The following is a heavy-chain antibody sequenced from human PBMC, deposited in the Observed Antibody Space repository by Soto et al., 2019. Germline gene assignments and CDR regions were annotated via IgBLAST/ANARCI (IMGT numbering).Heavy chain of an antibody. CDR1: GGTFSSYA. CDR2: IVPIFGTA. Sequence: GASVKVSCKASGGTFSSYAISWARQAPGQGLEWMGGIVPIFGTANHAQKFQGRVTITADESTSTAYMELSSLRSEDTAVYYCASPRPTTVDDAFDIWGQGTMVTVSS. J-gene: IGHJ3*02. V-gene: IGHV1-69*13. D-gene: IGHD4-17*01. CDR3: ASPRPTTVDDAFDI.